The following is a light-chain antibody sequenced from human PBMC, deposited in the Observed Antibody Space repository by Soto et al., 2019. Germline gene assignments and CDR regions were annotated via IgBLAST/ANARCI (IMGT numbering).Light chain of an antibody. Sequence: DIQMTQSPSSLSASVGDRITITCRASQSIRNYLNWYQQKPGKVPQDLIYGVSTLQSGVPSRFSGSGSGTEFALTISSLQSEDFATYYCQQSYSTPYTFGQGTKLEIK. CDR2: GVS. J-gene: IGKJ2*01. CDR3: QQSYSTPYT. V-gene: IGKV1-39*01. CDR1: QSIRNY.